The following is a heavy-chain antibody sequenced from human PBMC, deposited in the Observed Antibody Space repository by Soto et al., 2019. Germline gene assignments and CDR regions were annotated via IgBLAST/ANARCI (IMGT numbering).Heavy chain of an antibody. CDR2: ISYDGSNK. D-gene: IGHD2-2*01. CDR3: AEDHGEGYCSSTSCYPPDY. CDR1: GFTFSSYG. V-gene: IGHV3-30*18. Sequence: QVQLVESGGGVVQPGRSLRLSCAASGFTFSSYGMHWVRQAPGKGLEWVAVISYDGSNKYYADSVKGRFTISRDNSKNTLYLQMNSLRAEDTAVYYCAEDHGEGYCSSTSCYPPDYWGQGTLVTVSS. J-gene: IGHJ4*02.